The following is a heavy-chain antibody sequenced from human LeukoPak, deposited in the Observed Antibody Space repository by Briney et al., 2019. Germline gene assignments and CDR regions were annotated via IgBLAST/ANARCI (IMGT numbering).Heavy chain of an antibody. CDR3: AKWGPFEY. J-gene: IGHJ4*02. CDR2: IKEDGSEK. V-gene: IGHV3-7*02. CDR1: GFTFRRYW. Sequence: GGSLRLSCAASGFTFRRYWMSWVRQAPGKGLEWVANIKEDGSEKYYVDSVKGRFTISRDNAKNSLYLQMNSLRAEDTAVYYCAKWGPFEYWGQGTLVTVSS. D-gene: IGHD1-26*01.